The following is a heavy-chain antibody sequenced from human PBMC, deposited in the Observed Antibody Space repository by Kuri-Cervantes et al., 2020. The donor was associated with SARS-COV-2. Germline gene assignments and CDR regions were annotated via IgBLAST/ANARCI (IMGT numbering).Heavy chain of an antibody. V-gene: IGHV4-39*01. D-gene: IGHD2-15*01. CDR3: AGTRGTDIVVVVNSYFDY. Sequence: SETLSLTCTVSGGSISSSSYYWGWIRQPPGKGLEWIGSIYYSGSTYYNPSLKSRVTISVDTSKNQFSLKLSSVTAADTDVYYCAGTRGTDIVVVVNSYFDYWGQGTLVTVSS. CDR2: IYYSGST. CDR1: GGSISSSSYY. J-gene: IGHJ4*02.